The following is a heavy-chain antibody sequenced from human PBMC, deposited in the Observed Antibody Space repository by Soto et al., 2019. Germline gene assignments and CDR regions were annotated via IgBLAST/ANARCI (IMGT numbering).Heavy chain of an antibody. CDR3: ARRGDSRSWSHFDY. D-gene: IGHD6-13*01. CDR2: IKQDESGK. V-gene: IGHV3-7*01. J-gene: IGHJ4*02. Sequence: EVQLVESGGGLVQPGGSLRLSCVASGFTFSSYWMNWVRQAPGKGLEWVANIKQDESGKYYVDSVKGRFTISRDNAKNSRYLQMNSLRAEDTAVYYCARRGDSRSWSHFDYWGQGTLVTVSS. CDR1: GFTFSSYW.